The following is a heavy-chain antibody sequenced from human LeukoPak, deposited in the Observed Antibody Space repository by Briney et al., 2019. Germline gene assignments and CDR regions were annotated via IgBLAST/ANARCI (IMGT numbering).Heavy chain of an antibody. J-gene: IGHJ4*02. CDR1: GFTFGSYS. CDR3: AREGFDDYVWGSYRPYDY. D-gene: IGHD3-16*02. CDR2: ISSSSSYI. V-gene: IGHV3-21*01. Sequence: PGGSLRLSCAASGFTFGSYSMIWVRQAPGKGLEWVSSISSSSSYIYYADSVKGRFTISRDNAKNSLYLQMNSLRAEDTAVYYCAREGFDDYVWGSYRPYDYWGQGTLVTVSS.